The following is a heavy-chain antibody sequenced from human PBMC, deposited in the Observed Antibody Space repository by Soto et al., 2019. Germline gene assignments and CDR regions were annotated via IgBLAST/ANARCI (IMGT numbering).Heavy chain of an antibody. CDR3: ASDYYDSRAWYFDL. CDR2: IIPIFGTA. CDR1: GGTFSSYA. J-gene: IGHJ2*01. V-gene: IGHV1-69*12. Sequence: QVQLVQSGAEVKEAGSSVKVSCRASGGTFSSYAISWVRQAPGQGLEWMGGIIPIFGTANYAQKFQGRVTITADESTSTAYMELSSLRSEDTAVYYCASDYYDSRAWYFDLWGRGTLVTVSS. D-gene: IGHD3-22*01.